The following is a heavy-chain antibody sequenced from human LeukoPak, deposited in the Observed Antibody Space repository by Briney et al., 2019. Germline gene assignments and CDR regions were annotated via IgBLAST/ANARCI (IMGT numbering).Heavy chain of an antibody. Sequence: KSSETLSLTCAVSGGSISTYYWNWIRQPPGKGLEWIGYIYNTGSTIYNPSLKSRVTMSVDTSKNQFSLKLSSVTAADTAVYYCAREEWELPDYWGQGTLVTVSS. CDR3: AREEWELPDY. CDR1: GGSISTYY. V-gene: IGHV4-59*12. J-gene: IGHJ4*02. D-gene: IGHD1-26*01. CDR2: IYNTGST.